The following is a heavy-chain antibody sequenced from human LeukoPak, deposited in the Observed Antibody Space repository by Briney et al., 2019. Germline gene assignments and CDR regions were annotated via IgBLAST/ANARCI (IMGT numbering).Heavy chain of an antibody. CDR1: ECILSDYS. CDR2: ISSSSSTI. D-gene: IGHD3-3*01. Sequence: GGSLRLSCPASECILSDYSMNWVRQAPGKGLEGVSYISSSSSTIYYADSVKGRFTISRDNAKNSLYLQMNSRRAEDTAVYYCARGDPIYHFWSGGDYWGQGSLVTVSS. V-gene: IGHV3-48*01. CDR3: ARGDPIYHFWSGGDY. J-gene: IGHJ4*02.